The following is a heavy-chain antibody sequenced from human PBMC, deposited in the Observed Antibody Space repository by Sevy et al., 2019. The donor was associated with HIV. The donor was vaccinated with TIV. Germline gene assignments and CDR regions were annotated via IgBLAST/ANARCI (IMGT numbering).Heavy chain of an antibody. CDR2: NHYSGRT. D-gene: IGHD6-19*01. V-gene: IGHV4-31*03. J-gene: IGHJ6*02. CDR1: GGSISSHSYY. Sequence: SETLSLTCSVSGGSISSHSYYWTWIRQHPGKGLEWIGYNHYSGRTYYNPSLKSRVTISLDTSKNQFSLRLRSVTAADTAVYYCARDHGYSNGWFPYYYYYGMDVWGPGTTVTVSS. CDR3: ARDHGYSNGWFPYYYYYGMDV.